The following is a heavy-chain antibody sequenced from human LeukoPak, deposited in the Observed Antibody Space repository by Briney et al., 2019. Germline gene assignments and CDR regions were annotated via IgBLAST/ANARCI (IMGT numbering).Heavy chain of an antibody. CDR2: TYYSGST. Sequence: SETLSLTCTVSGGSTSSYYWSWIRQPPGKGLEWIGYTYYSGSTNYNPSLKSRVTISVDTSKNQFSLKLSSVTAADTAVYYCARSPSYCGGDCYSGYFDYWGQGTLVTVSS. D-gene: IGHD2-21*01. J-gene: IGHJ4*02. CDR3: ARSPSYCGGDCYSGYFDY. V-gene: IGHV4-59*01. CDR1: GGSTSSYY.